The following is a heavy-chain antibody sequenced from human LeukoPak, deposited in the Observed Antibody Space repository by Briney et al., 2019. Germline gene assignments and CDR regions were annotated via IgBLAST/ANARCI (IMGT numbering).Heavy chain of an antibody. CDR3: ARDRAYSSSWPYYYYGMDV. Sequence: SVTLSLTCAVSGGSISSSNWWSWVRQPPGKGLEWIGEIYHSGSTNYNPSLKSRVTISVDKSKNQFSLKLSSVTAADTAVYYCARDRAYSSSWPYYYYGMDVWGKGTTVTVSS. J-gene: IGHJ6*04. CDR2: IYHSGST. V-gene: IGHV4-4*02. D-gene: IGHD6-13*01. CDR1: GGSISSSNW.